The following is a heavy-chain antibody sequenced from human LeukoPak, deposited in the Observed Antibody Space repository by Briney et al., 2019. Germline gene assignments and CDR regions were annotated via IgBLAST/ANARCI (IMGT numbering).Heavy chain of an antibody. CDR2: INHSGST. V-gene: IGHV4-34*01. D-gene: IGHD3-10*01. Sequence: PSETLSLTCAVYGGSFSGYYWSWIRQPPGKGLEWIGEINHSGSTNYNPSLKSRVTISVDTSKNQFSLKLSSVTAADTAVYYCAGGSIRHYYGSGSPLNWFDPWGQGTLVTVSS. J-gene: IGHJ5*02. CDR3: AGGSIRHYYGSGSPLNWFDP. CDR1: GGSFSGYY.